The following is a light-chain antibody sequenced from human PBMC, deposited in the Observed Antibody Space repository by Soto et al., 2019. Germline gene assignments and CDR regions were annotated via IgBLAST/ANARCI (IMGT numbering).Light chain of an antibody. V-gene: IGKV1-8*01. Sequence: IRMTQSPSSLSASTGERATLTCRASQGISSYLAWYQQKPGQAPKLLIYAASTLPSGVPSRFSGSGSGTDSTITSSRLQYEDVASYYCQQYYSYSTFGHGTKVDIK. J-gene: IGKJ3*01. CDR1: QGISSY. CDR3: QQYYSYST. CDR2: AAS.